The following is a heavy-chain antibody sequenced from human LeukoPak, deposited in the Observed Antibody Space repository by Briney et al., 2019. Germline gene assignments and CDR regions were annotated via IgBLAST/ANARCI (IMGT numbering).Heavy chain of an antibody. D-gene: IGHD3-22*01. Sequence: KAGGSLRLSCAASGFTFSSYSMTWVRQAPGKGLDWVSSISSSSSYICYADSVKGRFTISRDNAKNSLYLQMNSLRAEDTAVYYCAREDYDSSGYTPDYWGQGTLVTVSS. J-gene: IGHJ4*02. CDR2: ISSSSSYI. V-gene: IGHV3-21*01. CDR1: GFTFSSYS. CDR3: AREDYDSSGYTPDY.